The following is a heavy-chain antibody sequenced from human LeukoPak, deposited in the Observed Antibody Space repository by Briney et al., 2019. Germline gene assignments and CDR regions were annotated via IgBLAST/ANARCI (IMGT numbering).Heavy chain of an antibody. CDR3: AKMAGSGWYYFDY. V-gene: IGHV3-23*01. CDR2: IIGGAGST. D-gene: IGHD6-19*01. Sequence: PGGSLRLSCAASGFSFSSHGMSWVRQAPGKGLEWVSGIIGGAGSTYYADSVKGRFTISRDNSKNTLYLQMNSLRAEDTAVYYCAKMAGSGWYYFDYWGQGTLVTVSS. CDR1: GFSFSSHG. J-gene: IGHJ4*02.